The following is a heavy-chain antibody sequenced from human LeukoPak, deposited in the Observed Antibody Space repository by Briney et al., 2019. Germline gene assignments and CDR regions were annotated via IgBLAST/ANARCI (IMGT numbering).Heavy chain of an antibody. D-gene: IGHD3-10*01. CDR1: GYSFDSYA. CDR3: ARDFGGFDP. Sequence: GASVKVSCKAFGYSFDSYAISWVRQAPGQGLEWMGWINTNTGKPTYAQGFRGRLVFSLDTSVSTAYLQISGLKAEDTAVYFCARDFGGFDPWGRGTQVTVSS. V-gene: IGHV7-4-1*02. CDR2: INTNTGKP. J-gene: IGHJ5*02.